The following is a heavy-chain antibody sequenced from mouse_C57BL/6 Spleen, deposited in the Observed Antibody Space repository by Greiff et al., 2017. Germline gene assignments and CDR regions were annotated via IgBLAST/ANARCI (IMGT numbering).Heavy chain of an antibody. CDR2: IDPSDSYT. V-gene: IGHV1-50*01. D-gene: IGHD1-1*01. CDR1: GYTFTSYW. J-gene: IGHJ4*01. CDR3: ARRDTTVVARAMDY. Sequence: VQLQQSGAELVKPGASVKLSCKASGYTFTSYWMQWVKQRPGQGLEWIGEIDPSDSYTNYNQKFKGKATLTVDTSSSTAYMPLSSPTSEDSAVYYCARRDTTVVARAMDYWGQGTSVTVSS.